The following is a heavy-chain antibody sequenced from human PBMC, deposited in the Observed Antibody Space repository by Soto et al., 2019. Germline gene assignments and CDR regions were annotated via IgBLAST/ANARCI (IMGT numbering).Heavy chain of an antibody. J-gene: IGHJ6*02. CDR2: IYPGDSDT. Sequence: GDSLKISCKGSGYSFTSYWIGWVRQMPGKGLEWMGIIYPGDSDTRYSPSFQGQVTISADKSISTAYLQWSSLKASDAAMYYCARQAYSSLSPTGDYYYGMDVWGQGTTVTVSS. CDR1: GYSFTSYW. CDR3: ARQAYSSLSPTGDYYYGMDV. V-gene: IGHV5-51*01. D-gene: IGHD6-13*01.